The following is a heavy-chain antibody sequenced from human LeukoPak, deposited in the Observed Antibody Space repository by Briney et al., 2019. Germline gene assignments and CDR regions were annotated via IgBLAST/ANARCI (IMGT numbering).Heavy chain of an antibody. D-gene: IGHD5-18*01. J-gene: IGHJ4*02. Sequence: SETLSLTCSVSGGSISSYYWNWVRQPPGKGLEWIGYIYYSGRTNYSPSLKSRVTISVDTSKNQFSLKLSSVTAADTAVYYCARGWKYRNGYTVTELGSGYFDYWGQGTLVTVSS. CDR3: ARGWKYRNGYTVTELGSGYFDY. CDR1: GGSISSYY. V-gene: IGHV4-59*01. CDR2: IYYSGRT.